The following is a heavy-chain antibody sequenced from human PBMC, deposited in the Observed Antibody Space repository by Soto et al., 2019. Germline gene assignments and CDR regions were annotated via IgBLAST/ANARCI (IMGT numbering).Heavy chain of an antibody. V-gene: IGHV3-7*04. J-gene: IGHJ3*02. D-gene: IGHD6-19*01. CDR3: ARAMGTVGWSNHPFDI. CDR1: GFTFSRYW. Sequence: GGSLRLSCAASGFTFSRYWMDWVRQAPRKGLEWVATIKHDGSEKYYVDSVKGRFIISRDNAKNSVFLQMNGLRVEDTAVYFCARAMGTVGWSNHPFDIWGQGKMVTVSS. CDR2: IKHDGSEK.